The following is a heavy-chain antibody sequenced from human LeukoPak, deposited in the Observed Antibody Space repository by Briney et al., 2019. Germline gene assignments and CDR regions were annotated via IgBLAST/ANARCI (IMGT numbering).Heavy chain of an antibody. D-gene: IGHD4-23*01. CDR2: ISGSGGST. V-gene: IGHV3-23*01. J-gene: IGHJ2*01. CDR1: GFTFSSYA. CDR3: AKDQLVTSNWYFDL. Sequence: PGGSLRLSCAASGFTFSSYAMSWVRQAPGRGLEWVSAISGSGGSTYYADSVKGRFTTSRDNSKITLYLQMNSLRAEDTAVYYCAKDQLVTSNWYFDLWGRGTLVTVSS.